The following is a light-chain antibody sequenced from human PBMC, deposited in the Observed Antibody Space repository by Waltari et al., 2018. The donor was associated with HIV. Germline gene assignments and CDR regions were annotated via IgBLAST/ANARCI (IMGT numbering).Light chain of an antibody. V-gene: IGKV1-5*03. CDR1: QMINSA. CDR3: QEYDSYSLT. J-gene: IGKJ2*01. CDR2: KAS. Sequence: DIQMTQSPSTLSASIGDSVTITCRASQMINSALAWYQQKPGKAPKLLIYKASSLQSDVPSRFSGSESGTEFTLTISSLQSDDFATYDCQEYDSYSLTFGQGTKLEIK.